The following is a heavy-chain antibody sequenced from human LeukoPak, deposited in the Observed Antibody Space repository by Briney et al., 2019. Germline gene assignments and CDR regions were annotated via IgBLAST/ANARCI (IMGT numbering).Heavy chain of an antibody. V-gene: IGHV3-23*01. CDR3: AKEASGYGYYLDY. CDR1: GFTFSSFA. CDR2: ISDSGGTT. D-gene: IGHD3-10*01. Sequence: PGGSLRLSCAVSGFTFSSFAMSWVRQAPGKGLGWVSVISDSGGTTFYADSVKGRFTISRDNSKNTLYLQMSSLRAEDTAVYYCAKEASGYGYYLDYWGQGTLVTVSS. J-gene: IGHJ4*02.